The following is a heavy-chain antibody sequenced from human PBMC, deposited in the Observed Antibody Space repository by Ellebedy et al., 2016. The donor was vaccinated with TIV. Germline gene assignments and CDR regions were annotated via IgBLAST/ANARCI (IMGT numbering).Heavy chain of an antibody. V-gene: IGHV5-51*01. CDR2: IYPGDSNT. J-gene: IGHJ4*02. CDR1: GYSFTSYW. D-gene: IGHD5-18*01. Sequence: GESLKISCKGSGYSFTSYWIGWVPQMPGKGLEWIGIIYPGDSNTMYSPSFQGQVTISADKSVSTAYLQWTSLKASDTALYFCASNYGYGVPVDFWGQGTLVIVSS. CDR3: ASNYGYGVPVDF.